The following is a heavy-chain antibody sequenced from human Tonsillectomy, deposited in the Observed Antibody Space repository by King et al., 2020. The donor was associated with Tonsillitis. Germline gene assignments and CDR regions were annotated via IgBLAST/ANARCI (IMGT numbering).Heavy chain of an antibody. CDR2: IYTSGST. CDR3: ARVEGVRAYYYYMDV. V-gene: IGHV4-61*02. CDR1: GGSISSGSYY. D-gene: IGHD2-8*01. J-gene: IGHJ6*03. Sequence: QLQESGPGLVKPSQTLSLTCTVSGGSISSGSYYWSWIRQPAGKGLEWIGRIYTSGSTNYNPSLKSRVTMSLDTSKNQFSLKLSPVTAADTAIYYCARVEGVRAYYYYMDVWGKGTTVTVSS.